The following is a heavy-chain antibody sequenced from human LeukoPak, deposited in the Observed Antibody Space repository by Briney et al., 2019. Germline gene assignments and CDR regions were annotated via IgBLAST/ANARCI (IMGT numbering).Heavy chain of an antibody. CDR3: ARDVVVPATANYYHYYYYMDV. CDR2: IYSSGST. D-gene: IGHD2-2*01. J-gene: IGHJ6*03. V-gene: IGHV4-4*07. Sequence: KPSETLSLTCTVSGGSISSYYWSWIRQPAGKGLEWIGRIYSSGSTNYNPSLKSRVTMSVDTSKNQFSLKLSSVTAADTAVYYCARDVVVPATANYYHYYYYMDVRGKGTAVTVSS. CDR1: GGSISSYY.